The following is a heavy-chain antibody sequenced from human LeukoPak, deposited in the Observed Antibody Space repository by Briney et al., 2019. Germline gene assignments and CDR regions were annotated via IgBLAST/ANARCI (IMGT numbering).Heavy chain of an antibody. J-gene: IGHJ4*02. Sequence: GGSVRLSCAASGCTFSSYGMHWVRQAPGEGLEWVAVISYDGSNKYYADSVKGRFTISRDNSKNTLYLQMNSLRAEDTAVYYCAKERVPLSIAVAGFSGDYWGQGTLATVSS. D-gene: IGHD6-19*01. CDR2: ISYDGSNK. CDR3: AKERVPLSIAVAGFSGDY. CDR1: GCTFSSYG. V-gene: IGHV3-30*18.